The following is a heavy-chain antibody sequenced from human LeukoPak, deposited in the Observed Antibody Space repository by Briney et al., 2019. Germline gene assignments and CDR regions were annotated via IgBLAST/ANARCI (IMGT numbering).Heavy chain of an antibody. V-gene: IGHV3-48*03. CDR1: GFTLSSYE. J-gene: IGHJ4*02. CDR3: ARDGGYYDILTGYLSPYFDY. D-gene: IGHD3-9*01. CDR2: ISSSGSTI. Sequence: GGSLRLSCAASGFTLSSYEMIWVRQAPGKGLEWVSYISSSGSTIYYADSVKGRFTIARDNAKNSLYLQMNSLRAEDTAVYYCARDGGYYDILTGYLSPYFDYWGQGTLVTVSS.